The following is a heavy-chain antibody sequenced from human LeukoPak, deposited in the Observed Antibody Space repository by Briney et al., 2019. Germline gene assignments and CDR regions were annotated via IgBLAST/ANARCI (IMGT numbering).Heavy chain of an antibody. D-gene: IGHD3-3*01. CDR2: INPNSGGT. Sequence: ASVKVSCKASGYTFTGYYMHWVRQAPGQGLEWMGWINPNSGGTNYAQKFQGRVTMTRDTSISTAYMELSRLRSDDTAVYYCAREWVGGYYHDYWGQGTLVTVFS. J-gene: IGHJ4*02. CDR3: AREWVGGYYHDY. CDR1: GYTFTGYY. V-gene: IGHV1-2*02.